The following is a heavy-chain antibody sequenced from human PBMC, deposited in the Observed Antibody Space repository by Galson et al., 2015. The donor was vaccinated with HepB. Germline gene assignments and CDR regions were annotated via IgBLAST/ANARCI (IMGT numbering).Heavy chain of an antibody. V-gene: IGHV3-33*01. D-gene: IGHD4-23*01. J-gene: IGHJ4*02. Sequence: SLRLSCAASGFIFSTYGMHWVRQAPGKGLEWVALMWYDGSNKYYADSVKGRFTISRDNSKKTLYLQMNSLRAEDTAVYYCAREQAAALVIPEPNFDYWGQGTLVTVSS. CDR3: AREQAAALVIPEPNFDY. CDR2: MWYDGSNK. CDR1: GFIFSTYG.